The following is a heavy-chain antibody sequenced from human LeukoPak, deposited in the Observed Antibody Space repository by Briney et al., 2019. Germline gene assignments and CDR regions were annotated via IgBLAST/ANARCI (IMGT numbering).Heavy chain of an antibody. J-gene: IGHJ3*02. CDR3: AGSMGI. CDR2: VTNKANSYST. V-gene: IGHV3-72*01. D-gene: IGHD2/OR15-2a*01. CDR1: GFSFGDHH. Sequence: PGGSQRLSCAASGFSFGDHHMDWVRQAPGKGLEWVGRVTNKANSYSTKYAASVKGRFSISRDDSKNSVYLEMNSLKTEDTAVYYCAGSMGIWGQGTMVSVSS.